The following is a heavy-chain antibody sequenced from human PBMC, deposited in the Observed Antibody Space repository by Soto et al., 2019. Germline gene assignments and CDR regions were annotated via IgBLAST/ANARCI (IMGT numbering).Heavy chain of an antibody. D-gene: IGHD4-4*01. CDR3: ARSRMTTRFDNWFDP. CDR2: IYYSGST. V-gene: IGHV4-59*01. Sequence: SETLSLTCTVSGGSISSYYWSWIRQAPGKGLEWIGYIYYSGSTNYNPSLKSRVTISVDTSKNQFSLKLSSVTAADTAVYYCARSRMTTRFDNWFDPWGQGTLVTVSS. CDR1: GGSISSYY. J-gene: IGHJ5*02.